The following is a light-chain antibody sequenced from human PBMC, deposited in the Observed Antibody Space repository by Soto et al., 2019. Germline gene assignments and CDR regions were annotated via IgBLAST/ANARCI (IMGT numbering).Light chain of an antibody. CDR1: SSDVGGYNF. CDR2: EVS. J-gene: IGLJ2*01. Sequence: QSVLTQPPSASGSPGQSVTISCTGTSSDVGGYNFVSWYQHHPGKAPQLMIYEVSKRPSGIPARFSGSKSGNTASLTVSGLQAEDEADYYCSSYAGSANFELFGGGTKLTVL. V-gene: IGLV2-8*01. CDR3: SSYAGSANFEL.